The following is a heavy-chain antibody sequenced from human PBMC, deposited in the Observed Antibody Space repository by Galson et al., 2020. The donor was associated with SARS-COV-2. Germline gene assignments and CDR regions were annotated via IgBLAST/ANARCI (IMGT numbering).Heavy chain of an antibody. J-gene: IGHJ2*01. D-gene: IGHD1-26*01. CDR2: IYYSGST. V-gene: IGHV4-31*03. Sequence: TCTVSGGSISSGGYYCSWIRQHPGKGLEWIGYIYYSGSTYYNPSLKSRVTISLDTSKNQFSLRLSSVTAADTAVYYCASMGATAFWYFDLWGRGTLVTVSS. CDR1: GGSISSGGYY. CDR3: ASMGATAFWYFDL.